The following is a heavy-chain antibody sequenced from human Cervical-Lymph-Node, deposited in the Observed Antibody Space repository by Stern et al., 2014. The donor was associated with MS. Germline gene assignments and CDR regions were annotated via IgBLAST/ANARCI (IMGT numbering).Heavy chain of an antibody. J-gene: IGHJ2*01. CDR1: GGSVSSTNW. CDR3: ARERQQYCNSEGCSYWYFDL. CDR2: IYHSGAS. Sequence: QVQLQESGPGLVKPSGTLSLTCAVSGGSVSSTNWGSWVRQSPGKGLEWVGHIYHSGASNYRPSPRSRVSISLDTSKNHLSLHLISVTAADTAVYYCARERQQYCNSEGCSYWYFDLWGRGTLVTVSS. D-gene: IGHD2/OR15-2a*01. V-gene: IGHV4-4*02.